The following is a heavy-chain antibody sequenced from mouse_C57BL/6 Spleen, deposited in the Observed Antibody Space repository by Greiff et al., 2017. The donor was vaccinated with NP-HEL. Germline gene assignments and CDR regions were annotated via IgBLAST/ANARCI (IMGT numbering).Heavy chain of an antibody. V-gene: IGHV1-26*01. CDR1: GYTFTDYY. CDR2: INPNNGGT. D-gene: IGHD1-1*01. J-gene: IGHJ2*01. Sequence: EVQLQQSGPELVKPGASVKISCKASGYTFTDYYMNWVKQSHGKSLEWIGDINPNNGGTSYNQKFKGKATLTVDKSSSTAYMELRSLTSEDSAVYYCARSSTTGGFDYWGQGTTLTVSS. CDR3: ARSSTTGGFDY.